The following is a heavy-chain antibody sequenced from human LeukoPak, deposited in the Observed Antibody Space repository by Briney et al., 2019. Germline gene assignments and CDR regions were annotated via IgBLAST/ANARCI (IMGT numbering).Heavy chain of an antibody. D-gene: IGHD2-15*01. CDR1: GYTLTSYD. Sequence: ASVKVSCKASGYTLTSYDINWVRQATGQGLEWMGWMNPNSGRTGYAQNFQGRITITRNTSISTAYMELSSLRSEDTAVYYCTRLAGGDAFDIWGPGTMVTVSS. V-gene: IGHV1-8*01. J-gene: IGHJ3*02. CDR3: TRLAGGDAFDI. CDR2: MNPNSGRT.